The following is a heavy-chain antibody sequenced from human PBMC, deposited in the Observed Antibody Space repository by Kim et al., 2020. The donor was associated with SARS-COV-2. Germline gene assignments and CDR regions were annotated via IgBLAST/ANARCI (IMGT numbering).Heavy chain of an antibody. CDR2: ISGNGGST. D-gene: IGHD2-8*01. J-gene: IGHJ4*02. CDR1: GFTFSSFA. Sequence: GGSLSLSCAASGFTFSSFAMTWVRQAPGKGLEWVSSISGNGGSTYYAGSVKGRFTISRDNSKNTLYLQVNSLRAEDTAIYYCANPGKMYQLLTPLDYWGRGTLVTVSS. V-gene: IGHV3-23*01. CDR3: ANPGKMYQLLTPLDY.